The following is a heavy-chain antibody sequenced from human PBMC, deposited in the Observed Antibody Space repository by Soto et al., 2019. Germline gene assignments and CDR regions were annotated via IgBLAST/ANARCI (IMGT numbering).Heavy chain of an antibody. J-gene: IGHJ6*02. V-gene: IGHV5-51*01. CDR2: IYPGDSDT. Sequence: PGESLKISCKGSGYSFTSDWIGWVRQMPGKGLEWMGIIYPGDSDTRYSPSFQGQVTILADKSISTAYLQWSSLKASDTAIYYCARTAAAGKYYYGVDVWGQGTTVTVSS. D-gene: IGHD6-13*01. CDR1: GYSFTSDW. CDR3: ARTAAAGKYYYGVDV.